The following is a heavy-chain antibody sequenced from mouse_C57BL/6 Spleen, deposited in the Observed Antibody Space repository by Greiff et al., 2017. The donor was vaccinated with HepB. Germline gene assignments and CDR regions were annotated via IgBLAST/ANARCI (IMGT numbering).Heavy chain of an antibody. CDR3: TRGLGRGFAY. Sequence: VQLQQPGAELVMPGASVKLSCKASGYTFTTYWIHWVKQRPGQGLEWIGEIDPSDSYTNYNQKFKGKSTLTVDKSSSTAYMQLSSLTSEDSAVYYCTRGLGRGFAYWGQGTLVTVSA. V-gene: IGHV1-69*01. CDR2: IDPSDSYT. D-gene: IGHD4-1*01. J-gene: IGHJ3*01. CDR1: GYTFTTYW.